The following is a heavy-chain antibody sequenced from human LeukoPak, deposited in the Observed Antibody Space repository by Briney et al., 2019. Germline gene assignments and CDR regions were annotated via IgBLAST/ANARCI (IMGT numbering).Heavy chain of an antibody. J-gene: IGHJ6*02. CDR3: ARDPVDTAMGPYYYGMDV. V-gene: IGHV3-23*01. CDR1: GFTFRSFA. CDR2: ISANGVST. D-gene: IGHD5-18*01. Sequence: GGSLRLSCAASGFTFRSFAMSWVRQAPGKGLEWVSSISANGVSTYYADSVKGRFTISRDNSKNSLYLQMNSLRAEDTAVYYCARDPVDTAMGPYYYGMDVWGQGTTVTVSS.